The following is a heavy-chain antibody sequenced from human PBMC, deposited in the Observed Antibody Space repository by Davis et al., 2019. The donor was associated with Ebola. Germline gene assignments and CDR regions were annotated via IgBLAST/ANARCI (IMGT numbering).Heavy chain of an antibody. CDR3: VTMAAF. J-gene: IGHJ4*02. CDR2: IKSKNDGETT. CDR1: GFPFSQAW. D-gene: IGHD5-24*01. V-gene: IGHV3-15*07. Sequence: PGGSLRLSCAASGFPFSQAWLNWVRQAPGKGLEWVGRIKSKNDGETTDYAAPVRGRFTMSRDDSKNTLFLQMDSLKTEDTGIYFWVTMAAFWGQGTLVNGSS.